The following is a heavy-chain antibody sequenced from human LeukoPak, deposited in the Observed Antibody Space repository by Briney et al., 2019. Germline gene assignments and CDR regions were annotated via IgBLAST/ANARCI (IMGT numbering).Heavy chain of an antibody. V-gene: IGHV3-7*01. CDR1: GLTFSNYW. CDR3: AAGAGWLIDY. Sequence: GGSLRLSCAASGLTFSNYWTNWVRQAPGKGLKWVAIIKKDGSEKIYVDSVRGRFTISRDNAKNTLYLQMNSLRAEDTAVYYCAAGAGWLIDYWGQGTLVTVSS. D-gene: IGHD6-19*01. J-gene: IGHJ4*02. CDR2: IKKDGSEK.